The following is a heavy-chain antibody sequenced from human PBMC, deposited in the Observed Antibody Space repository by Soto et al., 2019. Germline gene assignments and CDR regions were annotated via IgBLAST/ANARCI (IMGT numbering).Heavy chain of an antibody. V-gene: IGHV4-39*07. J-gene: IGHJ6*02. CDR3: ARDVQQVASSGDYYGMDV. D-gene: IGHD5-12*01. CDR2: IYSSENT. CDR1: GGSVSSSSYS. Sequence: SETLSLTCTLSGGSVSSSSYSWGWIRQSPGKGLEWIGTIYSSENTYYNPSLLSRVTISVDTSKNEFSLKLSSVTAADTAVYYCARDVQQVASSGDYYGMDVWRQGTTVNVS.